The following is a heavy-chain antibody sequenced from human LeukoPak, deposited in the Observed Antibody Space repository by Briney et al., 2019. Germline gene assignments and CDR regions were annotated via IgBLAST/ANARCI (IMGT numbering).Heavy chain of an antibody. J-gene: IGHJ4*02. CDR1: GFTFDDYA. V-gene: IGHV3-9*01. CDR3: AKDIRPRYSSGLFDY. Sequence: GGSLRLSRAASGFTFDDYAIHWVRQAPGKGLEWVSGISWNSGSIGYADSVKGRFTISRDNAKNSLYLQMNSLRAEDTALYYCAKDIRPRYSSGLFDYWGQGTLVTVSS. D-gene: IGHD6-19*01. CDR2: ISWNSGSI.